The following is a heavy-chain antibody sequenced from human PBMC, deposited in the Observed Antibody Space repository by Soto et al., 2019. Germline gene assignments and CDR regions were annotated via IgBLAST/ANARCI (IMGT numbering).Heavy chain of an antibody. CDR2: ISAASTAT. CDR3: AKALHASAYDY. Sequence: PGGSLRLSCAASGFSFSTYTMGWVRQAPGKGLEWVSDISAASTATYYADSVKGRFTVSRDNSKNTLFLQMHSLRAEDTATYFCAKALHASAYDYWRQGTLVTVSS. V-gene: IGHV3-23*01. J-gene: IGHJ4*02. CDR1: GFSFSTYT. D-gene: IGHD6-25*01.